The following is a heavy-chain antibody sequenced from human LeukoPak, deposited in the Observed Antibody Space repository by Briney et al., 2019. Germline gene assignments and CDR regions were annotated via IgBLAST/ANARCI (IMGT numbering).Heavy chain of an antibody. J-gene: IGHJ5*02. CDR3: VKGYFDTRHSSNPFDP. CDR1: GGSLTPYY. CDR2: IYYTGTT. Sequence: PSETLSLTCTVSGGSLTPYYWSWIRQSPGRTLEWIGCIYYTGTTNYNPSLKSRVTISIDTSKSQFSLKLSAVTAADTAVYYCVKGYFDTRHSSNPFDPWGQGTLVTISS. D-gene: IGHD3-22*01. V-gene: IGHV4-59*03.